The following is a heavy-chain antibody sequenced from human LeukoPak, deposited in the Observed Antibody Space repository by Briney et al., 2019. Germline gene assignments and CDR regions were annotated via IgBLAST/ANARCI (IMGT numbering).Heavy chain of an antibody. D-gene: IGHD2-21*01. CDR3: ARADRLHGGPYLIGP. J-gene: IGHJ1*01. Sequence: ASVKVSCKTSGYSFTDYYMHLVRQAPGQGLEWMGWINPNSGGTSSAQKFQGRVTMSRDTSITTVYMEVSWLTSDDTAIYYCARADRLHGGPYLIGPWGQGTLVTVSS. V-gene: IGHV1-2*02. CDR2: INPNSGGT. CDR1: GYSFTDYY.